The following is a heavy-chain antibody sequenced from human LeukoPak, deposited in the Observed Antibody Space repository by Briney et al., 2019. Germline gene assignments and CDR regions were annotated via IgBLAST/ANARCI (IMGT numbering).Heavy chain of an antibody. CDR1: GYTFTSYA. D-gene: IGHD3-22*01. V-gene: IGHV1-3*01. J-gene: IGHJ6*02. Sequence: GASVKVSCKASGYTFTSYAMHWVRQAPGQRLEWMGWINAGNGNTKYSQKFQGRVTTTRDTSASTAYMELSSLRSEDTAVYYCAGGPMGTMIVLYGMDVWGQGTTVTVSS. CDR2: INAGNGNT. CDR3: AGGPMGTMIVLYGMDV.